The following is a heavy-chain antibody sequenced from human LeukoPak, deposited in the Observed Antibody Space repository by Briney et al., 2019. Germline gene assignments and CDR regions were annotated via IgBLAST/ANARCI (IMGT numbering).Heavy chain of an antibody. CDR3: ASPQSELHDAFDI. V-gene: IGHV1-8*01. J-gene: IGHJ3*02. CDR2: MNPNSGNT. Sequence: ASVKVSCKASGYTFTSYDINWVRQATGQGLEWMGWMNPNSGNTGYAQKFQGRVTMTRNTSISTAYMELSSLRSDDTAVYYCASPQSELHDAFDIWGQGTMVTVSS. D-gene: IGHD1-14*01. CDR1: GYTFTSYD.